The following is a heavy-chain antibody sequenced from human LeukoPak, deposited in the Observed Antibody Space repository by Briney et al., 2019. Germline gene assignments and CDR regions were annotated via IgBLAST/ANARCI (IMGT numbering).Heavy chain of an antibody. D-gene: IGHD1-14*01. J-gene: IGHJ3*02. CDR3: ARTTSRSHNDAFDI. CDR2: MNPNSGNT. V-gene: IGHV1-8*01. CDR1: GYTFTSYD. Sequence: ASVKVSCKASGYTFTSYDINWVRQATGQGLEWMGWMNPNSGNTGYAQKFQGRVTMTRNTSISTAYMELSSLRSEDTAVYYCARTTSRSHNDAFDIWGQGTMVTVSS.